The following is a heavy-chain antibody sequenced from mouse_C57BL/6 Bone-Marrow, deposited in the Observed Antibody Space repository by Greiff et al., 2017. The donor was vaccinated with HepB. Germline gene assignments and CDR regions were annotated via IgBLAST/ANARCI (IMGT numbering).Heavy chain of an antibody. CDR3: VRNWEDY. D-gene: IGHD4-1*01. J-gene: IGHJ2*01. CDR2: IRSKSNNYAT. CDR1: GFSFDTYA. Sequence: GGGLVQPKGSLKLSCAASGFSFDTYAMNWVRQAPGKGLEWVACIRSKSNNYATYYADSVKDRFTISRDDSESMLYLQMNNLKTEDTAMYYCVRNWEDYWGQGTTLTVSS. V-gene: IGHV10-1*01.